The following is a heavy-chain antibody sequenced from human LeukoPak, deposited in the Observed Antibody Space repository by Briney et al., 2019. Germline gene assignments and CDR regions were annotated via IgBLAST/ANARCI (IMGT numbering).Heavy chain of an antibody. CDR3: ARSYYSSTPYFDY. D-gene: IGHD3-10*01. CDR1: GFTFTTYG. V-gene: IGHV3-33*01. CDR2: IWYDGTNK. Sequence: GRSLRLSCAASGFTFTTYGMHWVRQAPGKGLEWVAIIWYDGTNKYYADSVKGRFTISRDNSKNTLYLQMNSLRAEDTAVYYCARSYYSSTPYFDYWGQGTLVTVSS. J-gene: IGHJ4*02.